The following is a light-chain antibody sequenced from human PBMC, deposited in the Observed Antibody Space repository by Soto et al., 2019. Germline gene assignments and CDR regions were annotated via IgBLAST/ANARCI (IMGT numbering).Light chain of an antibody. CDR2: EAS. V-gene: IGKV1-5*03. Sequence: DIQMTQSPSTLSASVGDRVTLTCRASQSVSTWLAWYQQKPGKAPKLLIYEASSLESGVPSRFSGSGSGTEFTLPISSLQPDDFATYYCQQYSTYSTFGQGTKLEIK. CDR1: QSVSTW. CDR3: QQYSTYST. J-gene: IGKJ2*01.